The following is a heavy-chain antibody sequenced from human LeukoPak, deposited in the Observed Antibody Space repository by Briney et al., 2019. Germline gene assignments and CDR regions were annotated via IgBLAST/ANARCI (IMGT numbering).Heavy chain of an antibody. Sequence: GGSLRLSCAASGFIFTDYFMSWVRQAPGKGLEWVASIKHDGSEKYYMDSVRGRFTISRDNTKNSLYLQMSSLRAEDTAVYYCAREQSTVVKAGSFDYWGQGTLVTVSS. CDR1: GFIFTDYF. CDR2: IKHDGSEK. J-gene: IGHJ4*02. CDR3: AREQSTVVKAGSFDY. V-gene: IGHV3-7*03. D-gene: IGHD4-23*01.